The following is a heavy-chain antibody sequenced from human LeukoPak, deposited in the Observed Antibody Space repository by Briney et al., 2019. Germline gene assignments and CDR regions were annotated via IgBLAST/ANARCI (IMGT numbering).Heavy chain of an antibody. CDR2: IYYSGST. J-gene: IGHJ4*02. V-gene: IGHV4-59*01. CDR1: GGSISSYY. D-gene: IGHD3-3*01. Sequence: SETLSLTCTVSGGSISSYYWSWIRQPPGKGLEWIGYIYYSGSTNYNPSLKSRVTISVDTSKNQFSLKLSSVTAADTAVCYCARSYDIWSGRLFDYWGQGTLVTISS. CDR3: ARSYDIWSGRLFDY.